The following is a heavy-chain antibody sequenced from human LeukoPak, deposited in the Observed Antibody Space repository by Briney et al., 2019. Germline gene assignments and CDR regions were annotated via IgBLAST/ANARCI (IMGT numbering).Heavy chain of an antibody. J-gene: IGHJ5*02. Sequence: GGSLRLSCAASGFTFSSYSMNWVRQAPGKGLEWVSYISSSSGTIYYADSVKGRFTISRDNAKNSLYLQMNSLRAEDTAVYYCAGFYGPWGQGTLVTVSS. D-gene: IGHD2/OR15-2a*01. V-gene: IGHV3-48*01. CDR2: ISSSSGTI. CDR1: GFTFSSYS. CDR3: AGFYGP.